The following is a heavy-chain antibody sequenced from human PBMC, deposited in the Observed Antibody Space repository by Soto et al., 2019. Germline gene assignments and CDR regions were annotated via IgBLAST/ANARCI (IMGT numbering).Heavy chain of an antibody. J-gene: IGHJ6*02. CDR3: ATDGPPNVVTYGMEV. CDR2: ISYHGENK. D-gene: IGHD2-21*02. V-gene: IGHV3-30*03. CDR1: GFTFNMYG. Sequence: GGSLRLSCEASGFTFNMYGIYWVRQAPGKGLDWVSVISYHGENKYYGRSVEGRFTISRDDSKNTVYLQMNSLRPEDTGLYYCATDGPPNVVTYGMEVWGQGTSVTVSS.